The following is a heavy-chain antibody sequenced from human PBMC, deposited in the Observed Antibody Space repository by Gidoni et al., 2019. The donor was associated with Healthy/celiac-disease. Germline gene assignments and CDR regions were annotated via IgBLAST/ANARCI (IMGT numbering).Heavy chain of an antibody. Sequence: QVQLVESGGGVVQPGSSLRLSCAASGFTFSSYGMHWVRQAPGKGLEWVAVISYDGSNKYYADSVKGRFTISRDNSKNTLYLQMNSLRAEDTAVYYCAKGDYYYGSGSTAFDYWGQGTLVTVSS. D-gene: IGHD3-10*01. CDR2: ISYDGSNK. J-gene: IGHJ4*02. CDR1: GFTFSSYG. CDR3: AKGDYYYGSGSTAFDY. V-gene: IGHV3-30*18.